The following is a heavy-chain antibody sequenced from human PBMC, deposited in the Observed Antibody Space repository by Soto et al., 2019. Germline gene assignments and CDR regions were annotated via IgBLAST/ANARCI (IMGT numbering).Heavy chain of an antibody. V-gene: IGHV4-59*01. CDR1: GGSISSYY. D-gene: IGHD6-13*01. CDR2: IYYSGST. Sequence: PSETLSLTCTVSGGSISSYYWSWIRQPPGKGLEWIGYIYYSGSTNYNPSLKSRVTISVDTSKNQFSLKLSSVTAADTAVYYCARAPTIYSSSWYGFPFDPWGRGTLVTVSS. J-gene: IGHJ5*02. CDR3: ARAPTIYSSSWYGFPFDP.